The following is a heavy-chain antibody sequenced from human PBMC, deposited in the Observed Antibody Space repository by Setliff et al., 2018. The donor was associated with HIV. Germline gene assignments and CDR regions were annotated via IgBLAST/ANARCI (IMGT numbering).Heavy chain of an antibody. D-gene: IGHD5-12*01. CDR3: ARQPLYNDYDWRSYYFDY. V-gene: IGHV4-38-2*01. Sequence: SQTLSLTCAVSGYSISRGCYWGWIRQPPGKGLEWIGSMYHTGRTYYSPSLNSRFNIPVDTSKNQFSLKLRSVTAADTAVYYCARQPLYNDYDWRSYYFDYWGQGSLVTVSS. CDR1: GYSISRGCY. CDR2: MYHTGRT. J-gene: IGHJ4*02.